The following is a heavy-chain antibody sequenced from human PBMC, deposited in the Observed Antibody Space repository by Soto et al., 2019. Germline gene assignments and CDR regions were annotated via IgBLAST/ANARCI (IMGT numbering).Heavy chain of an antibody. Sequence: GGSLRLSCAASGFTFSSYAMSWVRQAPGKGLEWVSVISGSGGDTYYADSVKGRFTISGDNSKNTLSLQMNSLRAEDTAVYYCAKARGSSTPAPGSYWGQGTLVTVSS. CDR1: GFTFSSYA. V-gene: IGHV3-23*01. CDR2: ISGSGGDT. D-gene: IGHD2-2*01. J-gene: IGHJ1*01. CDR3: AKARGSSTPAPGSY.